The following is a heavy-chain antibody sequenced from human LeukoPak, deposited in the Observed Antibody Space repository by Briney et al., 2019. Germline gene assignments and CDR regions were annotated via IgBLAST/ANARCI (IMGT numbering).Heavy chain of an antibody. V-gene: IGHV3-21*01. J-gene: IGHJ6*03. Sequence: GGSLRLSCAASGFTFNNYIMNWVRQAPGKGLEWVSSISSSSDYIYYADSVKGRFTISRDNAKNSLYLQMNSLRAEDTAVYYCARLYYYYYYMDVWGKGTTVTISS. CDR2: ISSSSDYI. CDR3: ARLYYYYYYMDV. CDR1: GFTFNNYI.